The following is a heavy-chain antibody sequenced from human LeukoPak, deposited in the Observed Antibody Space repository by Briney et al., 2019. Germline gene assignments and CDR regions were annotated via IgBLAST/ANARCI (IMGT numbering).Heavy chain of an antibody. V-gene: IGHV4-59*11. CDR1: GGSISSHY. D-gene: IGHD3-9*01. CDR2: IYYSGTT. CDR3: ARGLTYYDILTAYYTFPYFDY. Sequence: SETLSLTCTVSGGSISSHYWSWIRQPPGRGLEWIKYIYYSGTTNYNPSLKSRVTISVDTSKNQFSLKLSSVTAADTAVYYCARGLTYYDILTAYYTFPYFDYWGQGTLVTVSS. J-gene: IGHJ4*02.